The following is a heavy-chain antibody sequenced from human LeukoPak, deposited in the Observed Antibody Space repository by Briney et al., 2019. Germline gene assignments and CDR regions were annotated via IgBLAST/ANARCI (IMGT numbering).Heavy chain of an antibody. CDR3: ARLGLTTQDLDS. V-gene: IGHV4-39*01. Sequence: SETLSLICTVSGGSISSSNYYWGWIRQPPGKGLEWIGTINYSESTYYNPSLKSRVTISEDASKNQFSLKVTSVTAADTAVYYCARLGLTTQDLDSWGQGILVTVSS. J-gene: IGHJ4*02. D-gene: IGHD4-11*01. CDR1: GGSISSSNYY. CDR2: INYSEST.